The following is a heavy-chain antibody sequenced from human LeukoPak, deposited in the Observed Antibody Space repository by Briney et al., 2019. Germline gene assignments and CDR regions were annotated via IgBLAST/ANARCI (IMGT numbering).Heavy chain of an antibody. V-gene: IGHV4-38-2*02. CDR1: GYSISSGYN. CDR3: ARSGYSYGRPTDYYYYYMAV. CDR2: TYQSGST. D-gene: IGHD5-18*01. Sequence: PSETLSLTCSVSGYSISSGYNWGWIRQPPGKGLEWIGSTYQSGSTYYNPSLKSRVTISVDTSKNQFSLKLTSVTAADTAVYYCARSGYSYGRPTDYYYYYMAVWGAGTTVTISS. J-gene: IGHJ6*03.